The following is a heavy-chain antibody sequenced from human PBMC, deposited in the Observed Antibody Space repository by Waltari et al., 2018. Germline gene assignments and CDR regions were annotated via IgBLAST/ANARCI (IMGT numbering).Heavy chain of an antibody. CDR2: NYYSGST. J-gene: IGHJ6*02. CDR3: AGGNGGWGGMEG. D-gene: IGHD3-10*01. Sequence: QVQLQESGPGLVKPSETLSLTCTVSGGSISSYYWSWIRQPPGKGLEWIWYNYYSGSTNHHPSPQGRVPISGDTAQDPVSPKVGSWTRAETGVYLRAGGNGGWGGMEGWGQGTTVTVSS. CDR1: GGSISSYY. V-gene: IGHV4-59*01.